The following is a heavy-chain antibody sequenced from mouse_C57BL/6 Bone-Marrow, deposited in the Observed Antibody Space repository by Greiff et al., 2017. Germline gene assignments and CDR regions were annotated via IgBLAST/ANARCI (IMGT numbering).Heavy chain of an antibody. V-gene: IGHV1-52*01. D-gene: IGHD2-3*01. Sequence: VQLQQPGAELVRPGSSVKLSCKASGYIFPSFWMHCVKQRPIQGLEWICNTDPSDTATHYNQKFKDKATLTLDKTSRTGYIQLSSLASEDSAVYYCARWRDGRAMDVWGTGTSVTVSS. CDR2: TDPSDTAT. J-gene: IGHJ4*01. CDR1: GYIFPSFW. CDR3: ARWRDGRAMDV.